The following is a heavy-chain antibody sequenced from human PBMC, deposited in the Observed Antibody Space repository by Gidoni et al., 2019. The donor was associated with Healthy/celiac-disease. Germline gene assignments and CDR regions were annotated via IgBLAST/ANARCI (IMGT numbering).Heavy chain of an antibody. CDR2: SKQDGSEK. V-gene: IGHV3-7*03. CDR3: ARGSSRVAGTLPDAFDI. D-gene: IGHD6-19*01. Sequence: EVQLVESGGGLVQPGGSLRLSCAASGFTFSRYWMSWVRQAQGKGLEWVANSKQDGSEKYYVDSVKGRFTISRDNAKNSLYLQMNSLRAEDTAVYYCARGSSRVAGTLPDAFDIWGQGTMVTVSS. CDR1: GFTFSRYW. J-gene: IGHJ3*02.